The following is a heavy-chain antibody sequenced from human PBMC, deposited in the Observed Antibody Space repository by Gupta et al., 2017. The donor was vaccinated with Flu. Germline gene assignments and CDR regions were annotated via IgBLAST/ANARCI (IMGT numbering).Heavy chain of an antibody. CDR2: IYWNDDK. CDR1: GFSLSTSGVG. CDR3: AHSQGSSSGYNRNTGTYDY. Sequence: QITLKESGPTLVKPTQTLTLTCTFSGFSLSTSGVGVGWIRQPPGKALEWLALIYWNDDKRYSPSLKSRLTITKDTSKNQVVLTMTNMDPVDTATYYCAHSQGSSSGYNRNTGTYDYWGQGTLVTVSS. V-gene: IGHV2-5*01. D-gene: IGHD6-13*01. J-gene: IGHJ4*02.